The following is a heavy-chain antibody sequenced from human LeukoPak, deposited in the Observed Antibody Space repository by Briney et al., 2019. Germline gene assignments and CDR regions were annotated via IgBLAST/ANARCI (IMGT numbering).Heavy chain of an antibody. CDR2: ISYDGSNK. CDR3: ASEGGTIVWFDAFDI. D-gene: IGHD3-9*01. Sequence: GGSLRLSCAASGFTFSSYAMHWVRQAPGKGLEWVAVISYDGSNKYYADSVKGRFTISRDNSKNTLYLQMNSLRAEDTAVYYCASEGGTIVWFDAFDIWGQGTMVTVSS. CDR1: GFTFSSYA. V-gene: IGHV3-30*04. J-gene: IGHJ3*02.